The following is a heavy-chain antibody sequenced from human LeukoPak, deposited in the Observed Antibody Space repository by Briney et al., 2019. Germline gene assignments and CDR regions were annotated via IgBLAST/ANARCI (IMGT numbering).Heavy chain of an antibody. CDR2: IYYSGST. CDR1: GGSISSSSYY. CDR3: AREDSSSWY. Sequence: SETLSLTCTVSGGSISSSSYYWGWIRQPPGKGLEWIGSIYYSGSTYYNPSLKSRVTISVDTSKNQFSLKLSSVTAADTAVYYCAREDSSSWYWGQGTLVTVSS. D-gene: IGHD6-13*01. J-gene: IGHJ4*02. V-gene: IGHV4-39*07.